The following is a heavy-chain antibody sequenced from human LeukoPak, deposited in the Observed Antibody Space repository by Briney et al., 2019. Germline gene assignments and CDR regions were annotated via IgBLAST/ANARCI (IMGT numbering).Heavy chain of an antibody. J-gene: IGHJ5*02. D-gene: IGHD6-13*01. CDR1: GGSISSYY. CDR3: ASRGSSSWWFDP. CDR2: IYYSGST. Sequence: SETLSLTCTVSGGSISSYYWSWIRQPPGKGLEWIGYIYYSGSTNYNPSLKSRVTISVDTSKNQFSLKLSSVTAADTAVYYGASRGSSSWWFDPWGQGTLVTVSS. V-gene: IGHV4-59*01.